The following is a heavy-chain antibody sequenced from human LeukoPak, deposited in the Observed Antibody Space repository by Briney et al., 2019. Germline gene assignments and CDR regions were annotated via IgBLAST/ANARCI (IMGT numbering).Heavy chain of an antibody. J-gene: IGHJ4*02. CDR3: ARQTGSGLFILP. Sequence: SETLSLTCTVSGYSISSGYYWGWIRQPPGKGLEWIGSIYYTGNTYYNASLKSRVTISIDTSKNQISLRLTSVTATDTAIYYCARQTGSGLFILPGGQGTLVTVSS. CDR2: IYYTGNT. D-gene: IGHD3/OR15-3a*01. CDR1: GYSISSGYY. V-gene: IGHV4-38-2*02.